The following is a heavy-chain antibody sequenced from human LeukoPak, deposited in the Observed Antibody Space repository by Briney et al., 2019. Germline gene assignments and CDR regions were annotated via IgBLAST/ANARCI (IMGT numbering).Heavy chain of an antibody. J-gene: IGHJ3*02. CDR1: GFTFSSYW. CDR2: IKQDGSEK. Sequence: GGSLRLSCAASGFTFSSYWMSWVRQAPGKGLEWVANIKQDGSEKYYVDSVKGRFTISGDNAKNSLYLQMNSLRAEDTAVYYCARDRIAALPNDAFDIWGQGTMVTVSS. V-gene: IGHV3-7*01. CDR3: ARDRIAALPNDAFDI. D-gene: IGHD6-6*01.